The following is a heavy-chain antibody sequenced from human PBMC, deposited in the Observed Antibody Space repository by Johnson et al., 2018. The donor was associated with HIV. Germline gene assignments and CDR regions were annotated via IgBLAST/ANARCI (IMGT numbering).Heavy chain of an antibody. D-gene: IGHD4-23*01. CDR2: ISGSGGST. CDR3: AKVGGLRWQTWGAFDV. Sequence: EVQLVESGGDLVKPGGSLRLSCAASGFTFSDYYMSWIRQAPGKGLEWVSAISGSGGSTYYADSVKGRFTISRDNSKNTLYLQMNSLRAEDTAVYYCAKVGGLRWQTWGAFDVWGQGTMVTVSS. J-gene: IGHJ3*01. V-gene: IGHV3-23*04. CDR1: GFTFSDYY.